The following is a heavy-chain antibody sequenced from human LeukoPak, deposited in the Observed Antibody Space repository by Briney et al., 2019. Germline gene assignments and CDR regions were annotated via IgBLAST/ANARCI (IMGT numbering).Heavy chain of an antibody. J-gene: IGHJ6*01. D-gene: IGHD3-10*01. Sequence: PGGSLRLSCAASGFTFSSYGMHWVRQAPGKGLEWVAVISYDGSNKYYADSVKGRFTISRDNSKNTLYLQMNSLRAEDTAVYYCAKESPGYGSGTPHGGQGTTVTVSA. CDR1: GFTFSSYG. CDR2: ISYDGSNK. V-gene: IGHV3-30*18. CDR3: AKESPGYGSGTPH.